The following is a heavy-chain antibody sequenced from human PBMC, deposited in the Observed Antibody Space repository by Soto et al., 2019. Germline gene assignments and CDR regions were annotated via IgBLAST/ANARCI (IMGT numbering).Heavy chain of an antibody. CDR3: ASQVDIVATVAFDI. Sequence: ASVKVSCKASGYTFTSYDINWVRQATGQGLEWMGWMNPNSGNTGYAQKFQGRVTMTRNTSISTAYMELSSLRSEDTAVYYCASQVDIVATVAFDIWGQGTRVTVSS. CDR2: MNPNSGNT. J-gene: IGHJ3*02. CDR1: GYTFTSYD. V-gene: IGHV1-8*01. D-gene: IGHD5-12*01.